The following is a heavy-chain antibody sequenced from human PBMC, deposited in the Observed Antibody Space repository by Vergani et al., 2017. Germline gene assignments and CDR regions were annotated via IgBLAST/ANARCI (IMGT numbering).Heavy chain of an antibody. D-gene: IGHD2-21*01. CDR1: GFTFSSYA. V-gene: IGHV3-64*04. J-gene: IGHJ4*02. Sequence: VQLVESGGGLVQPGGSLRLSCSASGFTFSSYAMHWVRQAPGKGLEYVSAISSNGGSTYYADSVKGRFTISRDNSKNTLYLQMNSLRAEDTAVYYCAKDGPRGETDYWGQGTLVTVSS. CDR3: AKDGPRGETDY. CDR2: ISSNGGST.